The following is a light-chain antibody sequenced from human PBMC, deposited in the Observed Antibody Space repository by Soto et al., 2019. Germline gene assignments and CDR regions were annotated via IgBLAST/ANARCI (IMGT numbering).Light chain of an antibody. CDR3: QQYNNWPRT. V-gene: IGKV3-15*01. Sequence: EIVMTQSPATLSVSPGQIATLYFSATQSVSSNLAWYLQKPGQAPRLLIYGASTRATGIPDRISGSGSETEFTLTISSLQPEDFAVYYCQQYNNWPRTFGQGTKVDNK. CDR2: GAS. J-gene: IGKJ1*01. CDR1: QSVSSN.